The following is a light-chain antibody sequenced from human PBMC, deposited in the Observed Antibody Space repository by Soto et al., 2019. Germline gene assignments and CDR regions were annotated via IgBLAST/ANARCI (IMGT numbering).Light chain of an antibody. CDR3: QQTYSTPLL. Sequence: DIQMTQSPSSLSASVGDRVTITCRASQTISRYLNWYQQKPGKGPKLLIYSASSLQSGVPSRFSGRGSGTGFALTISSLQPEDCATYYCQQTYSTPLLFGGGTKVEIK. CDR2: SAS. V-gene: IGKV1-39*01. J-gene: IGKJ4*01. CDR1: QTISRY.